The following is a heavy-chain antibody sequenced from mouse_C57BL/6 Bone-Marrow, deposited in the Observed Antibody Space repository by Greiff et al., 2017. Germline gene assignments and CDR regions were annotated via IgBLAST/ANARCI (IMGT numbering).Heavy chain of an antibody. J-gene: IGHJ3*01. CDR2: IHPNSGST. D-gene: IGHD2-2*01. Sequence: QVQLQQPGAELVKPGASVKLSCKASGYTFTSYWMHWVKQRPGQGLEWIGMIHPNSGSTNYNVKFKSKATLTVDKSSSTAYMQLSSLTSEDSAVYCSARWLHYGLAYWGQGTLVTVSA. V-gene: IGHV1-64*01. CDR3: ARWLHYGLAY. CDR1: GYTFTSYW.